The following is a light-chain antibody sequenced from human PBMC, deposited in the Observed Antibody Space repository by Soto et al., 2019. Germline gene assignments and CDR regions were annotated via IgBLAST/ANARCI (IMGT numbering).Light chain of an antibody. CDR2: AAS. V-gene: IGKV1-9*01. CDR1: QGIGSY. Sequence: IPLTQSPSSLSASVGDRVTITCRASQGIGSYLAWYQQKPGRAPNLLIYAASTLQSGVPSRFSGSGSGTDFTLTISSLQPEDSATYYCQQLNSYPLTFGGGTNVEIK. CDR3: QQLNSYPLT. J-gene: IGKJ4*01.